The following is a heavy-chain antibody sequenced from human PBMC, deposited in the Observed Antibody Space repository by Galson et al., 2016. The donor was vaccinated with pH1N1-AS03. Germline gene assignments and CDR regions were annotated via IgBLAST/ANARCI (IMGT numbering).Heavy chain of an antibody. D-gene: IGHD4-17*01. CDR3: SRGRYGDYESGYYYGMDV. CDR2: ISYDGRNQ. CDR1: GFSFSSYA. J-gene: IGHJ6*02. Sequence: SLRLSCAASGFSFSSYAMHWVRQAPGKGLEWVAVISYDGRNQLYADSVKGRFAISRDTSKNTLFLQMKSRRPEDTAVYYCSRGRYGDYESGYYYGMDVWSPATTVTVSS. V-gene: IGHV3-30*09.